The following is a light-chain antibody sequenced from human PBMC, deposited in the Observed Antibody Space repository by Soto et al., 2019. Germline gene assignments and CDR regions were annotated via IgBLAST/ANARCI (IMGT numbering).Light chain of an antibody. CDR2: WAS. V-gene: IGKV4-1*01. CDR1: QSVLYSPNNKNY. CDR3: QQYSNAPQT. J-gene: IGKJ1*01. Sequence: DIVMTQSPDSLAVSLGERATINCKSSQSVLYSPNNKNYLAWYQQKPGQPPKLLVYWASTRESGVPDRFSGSGSGTDFTLTINRLQAEDVAVYYCQQYSNAPQTSGQGTKVEIK.